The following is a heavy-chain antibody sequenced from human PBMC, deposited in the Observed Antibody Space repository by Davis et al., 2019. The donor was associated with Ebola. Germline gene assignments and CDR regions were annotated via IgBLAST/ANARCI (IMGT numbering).Heavy chain of an antibody. CDR3: ARDGNGAGILEWLFFDY. J-gene: IGHJ4*02. D-gene: IGHD3-3*01. CDR1: GFTFSSYS. CDR2: ISSSSSYI. V-gene: IGHV3-21*01. Sequence: GGSLRLSCAASGFTFSSYSMNWVRQAPGKGLEWVSSISSSSSYIYYADSVKGRFTISRDNAKNSLYLQMNSLRAEDTAVYYCARDGNGAGILEWLFFDYWGQGTLVTVSS.